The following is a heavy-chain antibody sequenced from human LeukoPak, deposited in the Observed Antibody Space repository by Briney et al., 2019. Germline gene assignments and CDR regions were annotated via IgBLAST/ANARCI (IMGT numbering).Heavy chain of an antibody. V-gene: IGHV5-51*01. CDR1: EYSFTSYW. Sequence: GESLKISCKGSEYSFTSYWIAWVRQMPGKGLEWMGIIYPGDSDTRYSPSFQGQVTISADKSISTAYLRWSSLKASDTAMYYCARGDSSANLDYWGQGTLVTVSS. J-gene: IGHJ4*02. CDR2: IYPGDSDT. D-gene: IGHD3-22*01. CDR3: ARGDSSANLDY.